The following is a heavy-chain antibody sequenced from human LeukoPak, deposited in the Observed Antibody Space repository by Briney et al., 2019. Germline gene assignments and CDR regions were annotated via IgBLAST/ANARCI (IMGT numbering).Heavy chain of an antibody. D-gene: IGHD4-17*01. Sequence: KPSETLSLTCTVSSDSISSYYWSWIRQPPGKGLEWIGYIYYSGNTNSNPSLKSRVTISLDTSKNQFSLRLSSVTAADTAVYYCARRVAVKPRYYFDYWGQGALVTVSS. V-gene: IGHV4-59*08. CDR2: IYYSGNT. CDR1: SDSISSYY. J-gene: IGHJ4*02. CDR3: ARRVAVKPRYYFDY.